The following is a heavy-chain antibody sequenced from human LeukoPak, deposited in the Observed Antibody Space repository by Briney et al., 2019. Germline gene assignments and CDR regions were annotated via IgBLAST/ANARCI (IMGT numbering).Heavy chain of an antibody. D-gene: IGHD4-23*01. CDR3: ARSEPGGRFDY. J-gene: IGHJ4*02. Sequence: SVKVSCKASGGTFSSYAISWVRQAPGQGLEWMGGVIPIFGTANYAQKFQGRVTITADESTSTAYVELSSLRSEDTAVYYCARSEPGGRFDYWGQGTLVTVSS. CDR2: VIPIFGTA. CDR1: GGTFSSYA. V-gene: IGHV1-69*13.